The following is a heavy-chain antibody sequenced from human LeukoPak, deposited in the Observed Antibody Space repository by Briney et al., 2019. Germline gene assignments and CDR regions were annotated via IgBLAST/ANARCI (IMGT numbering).Heavy chain of an antibody. Sequence: SETLSLTCTVSGASIRSYYWSWIRQPPGKGLEWIAYVHYSAIANYNPSLKSRVSISVDTSKSQFSLSLSSVTAADTAVYYCARRGNSWNDFDSWGQGTLVTVSS. CDR3: ARRGNSWNDFDS. D-gene: IGHD1-1*01. J-gene: IGHJ4*02. CDR1: GASIRSYY. CDR2: VHYSAIA. V-gene: IGHV4-59*08.